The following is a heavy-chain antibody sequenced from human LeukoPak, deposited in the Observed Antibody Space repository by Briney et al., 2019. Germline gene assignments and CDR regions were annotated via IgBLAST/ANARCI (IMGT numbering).Heavy chain of an antibody. V-gene: IGHV4-4*07. D-gene: IGHD6-19*01. J-gene: IGHJ4*02. Sequence: PSETLSVTCTVSGDSISRFHWSWIRQPAGKGLEWIGRIYTCGSTNYNPSLKSRVTISVETSKNQISLTLSSVTAADTAVYYCARGRLARSPYFDYWGQGTLVTVSS. CDR3: ARGRLARSPYFDY. CDR1: GDSISRFH. CDR2: IYTCGST.